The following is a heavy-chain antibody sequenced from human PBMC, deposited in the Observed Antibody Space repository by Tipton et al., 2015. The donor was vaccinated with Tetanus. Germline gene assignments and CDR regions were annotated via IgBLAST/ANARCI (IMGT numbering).Heavy chain of an antibody. Sequence: TLSLTCTVSGASISSGGYYWSWIRQHPGKGLEWVGYIYYSGSTYYNPSLKSRVTISVDTSKNQFSLKLSSVTAADTAVYYCARERSITGSTEFDPWGQGTLVTASS. J-gene: IGHJ5*02. V-gene: IGHV4-31*03. CDR2: IYYSGST. CDR3: ARERSITGSTEFDP. D-gene: IGHD1-7*01. CDR1: GASISSGGYY.